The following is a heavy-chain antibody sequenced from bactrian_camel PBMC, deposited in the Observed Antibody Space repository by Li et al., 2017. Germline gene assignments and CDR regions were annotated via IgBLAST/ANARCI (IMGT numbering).Heavy chain of an antibody. CDR1: YPSHC. Sequence: HVQLVESGGGSVQTGGSLTLSCTYTYPSHCMAWFRQAPGKEREAVAGIETDGTTTYADSVKGRFTISRDNRKITLRLEMNSLKPEDTAMYYCTAMRLDGPGTCWDRLTHFEENYRGQGTQVTVS. V-gene: IGHV3S55*01. J-gene: IGHJ4*01. D-gene: IGHD4*01. CDR3: TAMRLDGPGTCWDRLTHFEENY. CDR2: IETDGTT.